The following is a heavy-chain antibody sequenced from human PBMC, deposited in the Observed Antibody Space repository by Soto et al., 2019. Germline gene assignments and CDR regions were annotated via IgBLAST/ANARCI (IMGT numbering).Heavy chain of an antibody. Sequence: GGSLRLSCAASGFTFRSNWMSWVRQAPGKGLEWVANIKQDGSEKYYVDSVKGRFTISRYNAKNSLYLQMNSLRAEDTAVYYCARGSPQFWQLFDNWGQGALVTVSS. V-gene: IGHV3-7*03. CDR2: IKQDGSEK. CDR1: GFTFRSNW. J-gene: IGHJ4*02. D-gene: IGHD3-3*01. CDR3: ARGSPQFWQLFDN.